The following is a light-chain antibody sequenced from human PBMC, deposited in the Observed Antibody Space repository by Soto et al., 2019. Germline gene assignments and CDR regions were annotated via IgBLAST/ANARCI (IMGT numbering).Light chain of an antibody. CDR2: DAS. V-gene: IGKV3-20*01. CDR3: QQYGSSVT. CDR1: QSVRSKY. Sequence: IVLTQSPGTLSLSPGERATLSCRARQSVRSKYLAWYQQKAGQAPRLLIYDASRMATGIPDRFSGSGSGTDFTLTISRLDPEDFAVYYCQQYGSSVTFGGGTKVEIK. J-gene: IGKJ4*01.